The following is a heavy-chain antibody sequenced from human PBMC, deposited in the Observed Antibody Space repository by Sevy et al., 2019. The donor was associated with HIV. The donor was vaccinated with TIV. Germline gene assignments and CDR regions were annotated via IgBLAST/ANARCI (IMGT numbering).Heavy chain of an antibody. D-gene: IGHD6-13*01. CDR1: GFTFSQYG. V-gene: IGHV3-30*02. Sequence: GGSLRRSCAATGFTFSQYGMEWVRQAPGKGLEWVAFIRYDGSTKYYADSVKGRFTISRDNSKNMLYLQMNSLRPEDTALYSCAKHRDTLAAAAYLDHWGQGTLVTVSS. CDR3: AKHRDTLAAAAYLDH. CDR2: IRYDGSTK. J-gene: IGHJ4*02.